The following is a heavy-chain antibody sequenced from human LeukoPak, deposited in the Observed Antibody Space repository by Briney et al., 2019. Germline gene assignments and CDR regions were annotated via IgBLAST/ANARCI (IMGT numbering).Heavy chain of an antibody. V-gene: IGHV3-33*01. CDR3: ARGNRSSMVRGVDWFDP. CDR2: IWYDGSNK. Sequence: GRSLRLSCAASGFTFSSYGMHWVRQAPGKGLEWVAVIWYDGSNKYYADSVKGRFTISRDNSKNTLYLQMNSLRAEDTAVYYCARGNRSSMVRGVDWFDPWGQGTLVTVSS. J-gene: IGHJ5*02. CDR1: GFTFSSYG. D-gene: IGHD3-10*01.